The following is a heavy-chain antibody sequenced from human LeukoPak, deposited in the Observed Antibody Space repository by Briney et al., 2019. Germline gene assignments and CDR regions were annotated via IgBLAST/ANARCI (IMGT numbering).Heavy chain of an antibody. V-gene: IGHV3-33*08. Sequence: GGSLRLSCAASGFTFSSYAMSWVRQAPGKGLEWVAVIWYDGSNKYYADSVKGRFTISRDNSKNTLYLQMNSLRAEDTAVYYCARGRYYDSSGYYGAFDYWGQGTLVTVSS. CDR2: IWYDGSNK. CDR3: ARGRYYDSSGYYGAFDY. J-gene: IGHJ4*02. D-gene: IGHD3-22*01. CDR1: GFTFSSYA.